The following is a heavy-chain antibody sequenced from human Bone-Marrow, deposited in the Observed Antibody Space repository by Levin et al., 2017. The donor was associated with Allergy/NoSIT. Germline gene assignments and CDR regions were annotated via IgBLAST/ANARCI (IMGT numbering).Heavy chain of an antibody. CDR2: ISYDGSDK. V-gene: IGHV3-30*04. Sequence: GESLKISCAASGFTFNNYAMHWVRQAPGKGLEWVAVISYDGSDKYYADSVKGRFTISRDNSKSTLYLQMNSLRAEDTAVYYCARDLTVSRYYFDCWGQGTLVTVSS. CDR1: GFTFNNYA. CDR3: ARDLTVSRYYFDC. D-gene: IGHD4-17*01. J-gene: IGHJ4*02.